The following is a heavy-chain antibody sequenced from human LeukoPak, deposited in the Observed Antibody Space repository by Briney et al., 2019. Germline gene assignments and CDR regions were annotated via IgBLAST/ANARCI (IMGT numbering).Heavy chain of an antibody. CDR3: ARREYCSGGSCYTWFDP. Sequence: GESLKISCKGSGYSINNYWIGWVRQMPGKGLEWMGIIYPADSDIRYSPSFQGQVTISADKSISTAYLQWSSLKASDTAMYYCARREYCSGGSCYTWFDPWGQGTLVTVSS. V-gene: IGHV5-51*01. CDR1: GYSINNYW. CDR2: IYPADSDI. J-gene: IGHJ5*02. D-gene: IGHD2-15*01.